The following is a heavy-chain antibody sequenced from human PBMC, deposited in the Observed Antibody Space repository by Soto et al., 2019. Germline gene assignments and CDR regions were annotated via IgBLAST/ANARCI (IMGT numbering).Heavy chain of an antibody. J-gene: IGHJ5*02. CDR2: FDPEDGET. V-gene: IGHV1-24*01. D-gene: IGHD3-3*01. Sequence: ASVKVSCKASGGTFSSYAISCVRQAPGKGLEWMGGFDPEDGETIYAQKFQGRVTMTEDTSTDTAYMELSSLRSEDTAVYYCATVYDFWSGLNWFDPWGQGTLVTVSS. CDR3: ATVYDFWSGLNWFDP. CDR1: GGTFSSYA.